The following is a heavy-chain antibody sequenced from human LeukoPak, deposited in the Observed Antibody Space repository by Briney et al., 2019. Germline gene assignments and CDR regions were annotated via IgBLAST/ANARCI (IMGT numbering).Heavy chain of an antibody. CDR2: FTRNDETT. V-gene: IGHV3-23*01. J-gene: IGHJ6*02. CDR3: AKDHHSFGDYGMDV. CDR1: GFSFSNWA. D-gene: IGHD3-16*01. Sequence: GGSLRLSCAASGFSFSNWAMSWVRQAPGKGLEWVSGFTRNDETTSYADSVKGRFTISRDNSKNTLYLQMNSLRAEDTAVYYCAKDHHSFGDYGMDVWGQGTTVTVSS.